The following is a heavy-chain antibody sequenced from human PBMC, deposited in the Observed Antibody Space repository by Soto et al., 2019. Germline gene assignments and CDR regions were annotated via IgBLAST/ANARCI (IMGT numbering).Heavy chain of an antibody. CDR2: IDHSGST. CDR3: ARGLRYSGMDV. V-gene: IGHV4-34*01. J-gene: IGHJ6*02. Sequence: SESLSLTCAVHRGSFNAYSWTWIRQPPGKGLEWIGEIDHSGSTTYNPSLRSRIIMSVDTSKNQFSLNVSSMTAADTAVYYCARGLRYSGMDVWGQGTTVTVSS. CDR1: RGSFNAYS.